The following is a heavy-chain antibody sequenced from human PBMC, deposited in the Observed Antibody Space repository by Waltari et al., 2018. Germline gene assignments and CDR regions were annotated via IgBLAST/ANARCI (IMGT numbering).Heavy chain of an antibody. CDR3: ARGLRITMVRGVIKGSYYYYMDV. D-gene: IGHD3-10*01. Sequence: EVQLVQSGAEVKKPGESLKISCKGSGYSFTSYWIGWVRQMPGKGLEWMGIFYPGDSDTRYSPSFQGQVTISADKSISTAYLQWSSLRSEDTAVYYCARGLRITMVRGVIKGSYYYYMDVWGKGTTVTVSS. J-gene: IGHJ6*03. V-gene: IGHV5-51*01. CDR1: GYSFTSYW. CDR2: FYPGDSDT.